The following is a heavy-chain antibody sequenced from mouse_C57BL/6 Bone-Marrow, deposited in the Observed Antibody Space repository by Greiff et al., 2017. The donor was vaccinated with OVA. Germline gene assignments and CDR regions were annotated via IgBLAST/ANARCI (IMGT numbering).Heavy chain of an antibody. J-gene: IGHJ3*01. CDR3: ARGRKYASWFAY. CDR2: INPSSGYT. D-gene: IGHD5-1-1*01. Sequence: QVQLQQSGAELAKPGASVKLSCKASGYTFTSYWMHWVNQRPGQGLAWIGYINPSSGYTTSNQKFKDKATLTADTSSSQAYMQLRSLTYEDSDVYNGARGRKYASWFAYWGQGTLVTVSA. V-gene: IGHV1-7*01. CDR1: GYTFTSYW.